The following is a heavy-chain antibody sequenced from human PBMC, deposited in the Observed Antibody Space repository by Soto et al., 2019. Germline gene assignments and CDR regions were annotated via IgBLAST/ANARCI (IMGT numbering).Heavy chain of an antibody. CDR1: GYTFTSYG. CDR3: ARDRREAYSGYDFGY. D-gene: IGHD5-12*01. CDR2: ISAYNGNT. Sequence: GASVKVSCKASGYTFTSYGSSWVRQAPGQGLEWMGWISAYNGNTNYAQKLQGRVTMTTDTFTSTAYMELRSLRSDDTAVYYCARDRREAYSGYDFGYWGQGTLVTVSS. J-gene: IGHJ4*02. V-gene: IGHV1-18*01.